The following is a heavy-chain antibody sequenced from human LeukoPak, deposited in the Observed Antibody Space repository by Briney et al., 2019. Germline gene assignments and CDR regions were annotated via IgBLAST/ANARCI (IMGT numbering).Heavy chain of an antibody. CDR3: ARHFTYYYDSSGYPRDAFDI. D-gene: IGHD3-22*01. J-gene: IGHJ3*02. CDR1: GGSISGYY. V-gene: IGHV4-59*08. Sequence: SETLSLTCTVPGGSISGYYWSWIRQSPGKGLVWIGYIYYSGSTNYNPSLKSRVTISLDMSKNQFSLKLSSVTAADTALYYCARHFTYYYDSSGYPRDAFDIWGQGTMVTVSS. CDR2: IYYSGST.